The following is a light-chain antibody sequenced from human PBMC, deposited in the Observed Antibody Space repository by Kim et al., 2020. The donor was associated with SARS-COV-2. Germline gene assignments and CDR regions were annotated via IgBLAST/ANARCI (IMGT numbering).Light chain of an antibody. CDR1: TGLIGGDY. V-gene: IGLV6-57*01. CDR2: END. Sequence: VTISCTRSTGLIGGDYVQGYQQRPGRSTTTVIYENDQRPSGVPVRFSGSIYSSSNSASLTISGLKTEDEADYYCQSYEDSNHVVFGGGTRLSVL. J-gene: IGLJ2*01. CDR3: QSYEDSNHVV.